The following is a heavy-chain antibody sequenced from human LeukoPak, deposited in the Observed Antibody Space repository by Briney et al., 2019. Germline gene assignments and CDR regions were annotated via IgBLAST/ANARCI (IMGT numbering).Heavy chain of an antibody. CDR3: ARHLSFGDAFDI. Sequence: SETLSLTCTVSGGSISSYYWSWIRQPPGKGLEWIGYIYYSGSTNYNPSLKSRVSISVDTSTNQFSLKLTSVTAADTAVYYCARHLSFGDAFDIWGQGTMVTVSS. J-gene: IGHJ3*02. D-gene: IGHD2/OR15-2a*01. CDR2: IYYSGST. V-gene: IGHV4-59*08. CDR1: GGSISSYY.